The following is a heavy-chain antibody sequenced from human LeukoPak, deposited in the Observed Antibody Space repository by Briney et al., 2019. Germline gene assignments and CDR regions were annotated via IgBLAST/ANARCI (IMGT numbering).Heavy chain of an antibody. V-gene: IGHV4-39*01. Sequence: SETLSLTCAVSGGSISSSSYYWGWIRQPPGKGLEWIGSIYYSGSTYYNPSLKSQVTISVDTSKNQFSLKLSSVTAADTAVYYCARLNLIAAAGKRLDYWGQGTLVTVSS. J-gene: IGHJ4*02. CDR1: GGSISSSSYY. CDR3: ARLNLIAAAGKRLDY. D-gene: IGHD6-13*01. CDR2: IYYSGST.